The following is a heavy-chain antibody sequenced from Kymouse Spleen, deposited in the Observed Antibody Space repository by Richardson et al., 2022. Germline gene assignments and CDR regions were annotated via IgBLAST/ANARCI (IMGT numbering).Heavy chain of an antibody. CDR1: GGSFSGYY. V-gene: IGHV4-34*01. J-gene: IGHJ4*02. CDR3: ARKRQQLEFFFFDY. CDR2: INHSGST. D-gene: IGHD6-13*01. Sequence: QVQLQQWGAGLLKPSETLSLTCAVYGGSFSGYYWSWIRQPPGKGLEWIGEINHSGSTNYNPSLKSRVTISVDTSKNQFSLKLSSVTAADTAVYYCARKRQQLEFFFFDYWGQGTLVTVSS.